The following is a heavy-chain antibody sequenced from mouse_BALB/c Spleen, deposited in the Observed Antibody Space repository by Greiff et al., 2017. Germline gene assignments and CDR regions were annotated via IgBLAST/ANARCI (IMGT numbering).Heavy chain of an antibody. V-gene: IGHV1-7*01. CDR2: INPSTGYT. CDR3: ARGAGTDY. J-gene: IGHJ2*01. D-gene: IGHD4-1*01. Sequence: VHLVESGAELAKPGASVKMSCKASGYTFTSYWMHWVKQRPGQGLEWIGYINPSTGYTEYNQKFKDKATLTADKSSSTAYMQLSSLTSEDSAVYYCARGAGTDYWGQGTTLTVSS. CDR1: GYTFTSYW.